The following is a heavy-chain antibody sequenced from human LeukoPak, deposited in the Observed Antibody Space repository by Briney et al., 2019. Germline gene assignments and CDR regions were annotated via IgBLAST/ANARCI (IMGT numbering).Heavy chain of an antibody. CDR2: LDGENDQK. CDR3: ADFYTTSGFFY. J-gene: IGHJ4*02. D-gene: IGHD3-3*01. V-gene: IGHV1-24*01. CDR1: GYTVTEIS. Sequence: ASVKVSCTVSGYTVTEISIHWVRQSPGKGLEWMGGLDGENDQKVYAQQFQDRVTMSEDTSTDTAYMELSNLQSEDTAVYFCADFYTTSGFFYWGQGTLVTASS.